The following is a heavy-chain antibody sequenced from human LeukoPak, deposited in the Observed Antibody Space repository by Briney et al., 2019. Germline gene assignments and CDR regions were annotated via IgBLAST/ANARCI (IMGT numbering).Heavy chain of an antibody. CDR1: GGSFSTYY. D-gene: IGHD3-9*01. CDR3: ARGVVLTGYPLDF. J-gene: IGHJ4*02. CDR2: IYYSGST. Sequence: SETLSLTCSVSGGSFSTYYWSWIRQPPGKGLEWMGFIYYSGSTDYNPSLKSRVTISVDTSKKQFSLKLSSVTAADTVVYYCARGVVLTGYPLDFWGRGTLVTVSS. V-gene: IGHV4-59*01.